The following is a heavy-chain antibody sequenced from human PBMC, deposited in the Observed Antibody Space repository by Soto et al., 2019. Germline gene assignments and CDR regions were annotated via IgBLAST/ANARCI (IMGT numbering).Heavy chain of an antibody. CDR1: GFTFSSYG. CDR2: ISSSGGSA. V-gene: IGHV3-23*01. Sequence: EVQLLESGGGLVQPGGSLRLSCAASGFTFSSYGMSWIRQAPGKGLEWVSAISSSGGSAYYADSVKGRFTISRDNSKNTLYLQMNSLRAEDTAVYYCARGATSPSYWGQGTLVTVSS. CDR3: ARGATSPSY. J-gene: IGHJ4*02.